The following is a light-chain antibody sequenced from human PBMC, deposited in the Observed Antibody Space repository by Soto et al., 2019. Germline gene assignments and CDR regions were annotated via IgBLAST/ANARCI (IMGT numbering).Light chain of an antibody. CDR3: TSYTAFSTDIL. Sequence: QSALTQPASVSGSPGQSITISCTGTSSDVGNYNFVSWYQHHAGTAPKLIIYQVTNRPSGVSDRFSGSKPGDTASLTISGLHAEDEADYYCTSYTAFSTDILFRGGTKLTVL. V-gene: IGLV2-14*01. CDR1: SSDVGNYNF. J-gene: IGLJ2*01. CDR2: QVT.